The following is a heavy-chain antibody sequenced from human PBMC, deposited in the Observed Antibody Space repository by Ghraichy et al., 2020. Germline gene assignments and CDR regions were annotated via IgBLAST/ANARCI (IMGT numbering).Heavy chain of an antibody. Sequence: GGSLRLSCAASGFSVSRYGISWVRRAPGKGLEWVSSISGSADTTYYADSVKGRFTISRDSSKNTLFLQMNSLRAEDTAVYYCAKEGGRLGEGAFDVWGQGTKVTVSS. V-gene: IGHV3-23*01. CDR3: AKEGGRLGEGAFDV. J-gene: IGHJ3*01. CDR1: GFSVSRYG. CDR2: ISGSADTT. D-gene: IGHD3-10*01.